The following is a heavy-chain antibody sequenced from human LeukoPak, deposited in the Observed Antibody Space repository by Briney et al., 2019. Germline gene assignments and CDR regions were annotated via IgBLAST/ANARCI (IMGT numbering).Heavy chain of an antibody. CDR2: ISYDGSNK. CDR3: AKALQSTLWYYSGMDV. Sequence: GRSLRLSWAASGFTFNNYGMHWGRQAPGKGLEWVAVISYDGSNKYYADSVKGRFTISSDNSKNTLYLQMNSLRAEDTAVYYCAKALQSTLWYYSGMDVWGQGTTVTVSS. V-gene: IGHV3-30*18. CDR1: GFTFNNYG. D-gene: IGHD2-21*01. J-gene: IGHJ6*02.